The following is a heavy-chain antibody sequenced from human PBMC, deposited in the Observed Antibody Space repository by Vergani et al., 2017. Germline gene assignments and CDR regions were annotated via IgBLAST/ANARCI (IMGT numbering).Heavy chain of an antibody. J-gene: IGHJ5*02. CDR3: ARDWRLLYNRFDP. CDR1: GFTFNQYG. D-gene: IGHD1-14*01. CDR2: TWYDGNNK. V-gene: IGHV3-33*01. Sequence: QVQLVESGGGVVQPGRSLRLSCAASGFTFNQYGMHWVRQAPGKGLEWVAVTWYDGNNKQYADSVKGRFTISRDNSKSTMYLQMNSLRDEDTGVYYCARDWRLLYNRFDPWGQGILVTVSS.